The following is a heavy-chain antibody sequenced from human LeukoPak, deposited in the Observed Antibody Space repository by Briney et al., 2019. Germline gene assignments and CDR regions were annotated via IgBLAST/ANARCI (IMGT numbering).Heavy chain of an antibody. Sequence: ASVKVSCKASGYTFSVYYIHWLRQAPGKGLEWMGWIVPSSGATNYAQNFQGRATMTRDASITTAYMELSSLTYDDTAIYYCARGVLLQGRGAFDIWGQGAMVTVSS. J-gene: IGHJ3*02. D-gene: IGHD2-21*02. CDR3: ARGVLLQGRGAFDI. V-gene: IGHV1-2*02. CDR1: GYTFSVYY. CDR2: IVPSSGAT.